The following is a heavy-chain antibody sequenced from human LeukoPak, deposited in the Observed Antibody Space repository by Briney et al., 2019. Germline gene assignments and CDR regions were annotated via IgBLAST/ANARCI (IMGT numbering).Heavy chain of an antibody. D-gene: IGHD1-26*01. J-gene: IGHJ3*02. V-gene: IGHV3-53*01. CDR2: IYSDGTT. CDR1: GFTVSTNY. Sequence: GGSLRLSCAASGFTVSTNYMNWVRQAPGKGLEWVSVIYSDGTTYYADSLKGRFTLSRDNSKNTLYLQMNSLRADDTAVYHCARGNDSGTYYGDAFDIWGQGTMVTVPS. CDR3: ARGNDSGTYYGDAFDI.